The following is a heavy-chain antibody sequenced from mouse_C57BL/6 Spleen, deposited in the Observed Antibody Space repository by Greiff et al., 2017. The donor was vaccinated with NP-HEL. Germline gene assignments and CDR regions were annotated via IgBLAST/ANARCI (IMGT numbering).Heavy chain of an antibody. CDR3: ARGMDSNYDFDY. CDR1: GYTFTSYW. Sequence: VQLQQPGAELVKPGASVKMSCKASGYTFTSYWITWVKQRPGQGLEWIGDIYPGSGSTNYNEKFKSKATLTVDTSSSTAYMQLSSLTSEDSAVYYCARGMDSNYDFDYWGQGTTLTVSS. J-gene: IGHJ2*01. V-gene: IGHV1-55*01. CDR2: IYPGSGST. D-gene: IGHD2-5*01.